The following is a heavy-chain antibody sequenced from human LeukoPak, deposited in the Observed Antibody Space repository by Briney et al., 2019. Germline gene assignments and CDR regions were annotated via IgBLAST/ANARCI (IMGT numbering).Heavy chain of an antibody. D-gene: IGHD3-22*01. CDR3: ATTDSSGYYPFDY. V-gene: IGHV4-59*08. CDR2: IYYSGST. CDR1: GGSISSYY. J-gene: IGHJ4*02. Sequence: SETLSLTCTVSGGSISSYYWGWIRQPPGKGLEWIGYIYYSGSTNYNPSLKSRVTISVDTSKNQFSLKLSSVTAADTAVYYCATTDSSGYYPFDYWGQGTLVAVSS.